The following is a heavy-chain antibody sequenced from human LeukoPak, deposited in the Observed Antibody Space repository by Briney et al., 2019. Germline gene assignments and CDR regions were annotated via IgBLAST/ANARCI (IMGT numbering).Heavy chain of an antibody. CDR3: ANLDYGDYSSDY. D-gene: IGHD4-17*01. J-gene: IGHJ4*02. CDR1: GFTFSSYA. CDR2: ICGSGGST. Sequence: GGSLRLSCAASGFTFSSYAISWVRQAPGKGLEWVSAICGSGGSTYYADSVKGRFTISRDNSKNTLYLQMNSLRAEDTAVYYCANLDYGDYSSDYWGQGTLVTVPP. V-gene: IGHV3-23*01.